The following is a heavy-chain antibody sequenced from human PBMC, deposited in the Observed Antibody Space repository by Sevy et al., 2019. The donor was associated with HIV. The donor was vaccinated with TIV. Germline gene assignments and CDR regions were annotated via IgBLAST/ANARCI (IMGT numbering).Heavy chain of an antibody. CDR2: ISGSGGST. V-gene: IGHV3-23*01. CDR3: AKQTGSSSWYRPRVRYYYYYMDV. J-gene: IGHJ6*03. Sequence: GGSLRLSCAASGFTFSSYAMSWVRQAPGKGLEWVSAISGSGGSTYYGDSVKGRFTISRDNSKNTLYLQMNSLRAEDTAVYYCAKQTGSSSWYRPRVRYYYYYMDVWGKGTTVTVSS. CDR1: GFTFSSYA. D-gene: IGHD6-13*01.